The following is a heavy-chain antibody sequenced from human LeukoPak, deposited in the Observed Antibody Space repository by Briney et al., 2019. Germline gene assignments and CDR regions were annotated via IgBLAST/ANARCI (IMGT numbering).Heavy chain of an antibody. CDR3: ARGSGYDSLDY. D-gene: IGHD5-12*01. CDR2: IYYSGST. J-gene: IGHJ4*02. CDR1: GGSISSGDYY. Sequence: SETLSLTCTVSGGSISSGDYYWSWIRQPPGKGLEWIGYIYYSGSTYYNPSLKSRGTISVDRSKNQFSLKLSSVTAADTAVYYCARGSGYDSLDYWGQGTLVTVSS. V-gene: IGHV4-30-4*08.